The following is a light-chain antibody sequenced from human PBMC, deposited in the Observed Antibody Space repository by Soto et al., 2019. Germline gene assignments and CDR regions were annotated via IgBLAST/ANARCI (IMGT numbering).Light chain of an antibody. CDR3: HQRNQ. Sequence: EIVMTQSPATLSVSPGERATLSCRAGQNIHTNLAWYQQKPGQAPRLLFYDSTNRAAGIPARFSGSRSGTDFTLTISSVEPEDFAMYYCHQRNQFGQGTRLEIK. V-gene: IGKV3D-11*03. CDR2: DST. J-gene: IGKJ5*01. CDR1: QNIHTN.